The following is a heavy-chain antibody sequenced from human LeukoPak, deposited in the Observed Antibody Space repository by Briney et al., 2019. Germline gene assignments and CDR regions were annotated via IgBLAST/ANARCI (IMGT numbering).Heavy chain of an antibody. CDR1: GFTFSSYA. CDR2: ISGSGGST. D-gene: IGHD3-22*01. CDR3: AKDLQSITMIVVVMGDY. J-gene: IGHJ4*02. Sequence: GGSLRLSCAASGFTFSSYAMSWVRQAPGKGLEWVSAISGSGGSTYYADSVKGRFAISRDNSKNTLYLQMNSLRAEDTAVYYCAKDLQSITMIVVVMGDYWGQGTLVTVSS. V-gene: IGHV3-23*01.